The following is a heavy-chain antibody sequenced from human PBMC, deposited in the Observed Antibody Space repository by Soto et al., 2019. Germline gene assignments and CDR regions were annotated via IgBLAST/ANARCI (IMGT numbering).Heavy chain of an antibody. Sequence: PSETLSLTCAVYGGFFSGYYWSWIRQPPGKGLEWIGEINHSGSTNYNPSLKSRVTISVDTSKNQFSLKLSSVTAADTAVYYCARGPNYYGSGSYTRYYYYYGMDVWGQGTTVTVSS. D-gene: IGHD3-10*01. CDR1: GGFFSGYY. J-gene: IGHJ6*02. CDR3: ARGPNYYGSGSYTRYYYYYGMDV. V-gene: IGHV4-34*01. CDR2: INHSGST.